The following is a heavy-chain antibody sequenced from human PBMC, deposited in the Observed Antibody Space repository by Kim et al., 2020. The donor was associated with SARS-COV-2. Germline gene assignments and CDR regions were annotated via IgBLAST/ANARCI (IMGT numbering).Heavy chain of an antibody. J-gene: IGHJ6*02. V-gene: IGHV3-30*04. CDR3: ARAVSSWYDYYYYYGMDV. Sequence: GGSLRLSCAASGFTFSSYAMHWVRQAPGKGLEWVAVISYDGSNKNYADSVKGRFTISRDNSKNTLYLQMNSLRAEDTAVYYCARAVSSWYDYYYYYGMDVWGQGTTVTVSS. D-gene: IGHD6-13*01. CDR1: GFTFSSYA. CDR2: ISYDGSNK.